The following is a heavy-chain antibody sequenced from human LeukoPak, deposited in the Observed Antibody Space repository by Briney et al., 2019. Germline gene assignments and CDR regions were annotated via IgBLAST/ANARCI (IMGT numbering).Heavy chain of an antibody. V-gene: IGHV1-8*03. CDR1: GYTFTSYD. J-gene: IGHJ4*02. CDR3: ARWSTFGGAAADY. CDR2: MNPNSGNT. D-gene: IGHD3-16*01. Sequence: GASVKVSCKASGYTFTSYDINWVRQAPGQGLEWMGWMNPNSGNTGYAQKFQGRVTITRNTSISTAYMELSSLRSEDTAVYYCARWSTFGGAAADYWGQGTLVTVSS.